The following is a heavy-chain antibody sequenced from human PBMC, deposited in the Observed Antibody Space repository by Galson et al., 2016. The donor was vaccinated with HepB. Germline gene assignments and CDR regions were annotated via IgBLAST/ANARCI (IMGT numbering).Heavy chain of an antibody. CDR2: MNPDGTTI. CDR3: ARDMFGEYDQ. J-gene: IGHJ4*02. V-gene: IGHV3-74*01. CDR1: GFTFSGYW. Sequence: SLRLSCAASGFTFSGYWMSWVRQSPGKGLVWVSRMNPDGTTINYGDSVRGRFTISRDGAKNTVYLQMNSLRVEDTAMYYCARDMFGEYDQWGQGTLVTVSS. D-gene: IGHD3-10*02.